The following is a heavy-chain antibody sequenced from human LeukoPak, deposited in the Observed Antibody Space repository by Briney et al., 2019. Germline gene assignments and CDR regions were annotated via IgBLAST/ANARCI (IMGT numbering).Heavy chain of an antibody. CDR2: ICYSGST. Sequence: SETLTLTCTASGGSISSNNYNWGWIRQPPGKGLEWIGSICYSGSTFYNPSLKSRGTLLVDTPKNQFSLRVSSVTAADTGVYYCARMENYMAEHWFDPWGQGTLVTVSS. CDR1: GGSISSNNYN. CDR3: ARMENYMAEHWFDP. V-gene: IGHV4-39*01. D-gene: IGHD5-24*01. J-gene: IGHJ5*02.